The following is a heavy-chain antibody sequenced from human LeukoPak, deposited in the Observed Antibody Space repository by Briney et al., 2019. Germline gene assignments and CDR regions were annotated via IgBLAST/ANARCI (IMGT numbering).Heavy chain of an antibody. Sequence: GASVKVSCKASGYTFTAYGISWVRQAPGQGLEWMGWISVYNGNTIYAQKFQGRVTMTEDTSTDTAYMELSSLRSEDTAVYYCASQMSYYYDSSGRSPDAFDIWGQGTMVTVSS. D-gene: IGHD3-22*01. CDR1: GYTFTAYG. CDR2: ISVYNGNT. J-gene: IGHJ3*02. V-gene: IGHV1-18*01. CDR3: ASQMSYYYDSSGRSPDAFDI.